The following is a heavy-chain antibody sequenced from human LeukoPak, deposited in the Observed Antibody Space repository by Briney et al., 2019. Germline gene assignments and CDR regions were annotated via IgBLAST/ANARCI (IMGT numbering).Heavy chain of an antibody. V-gene: IGHV3-48*02. CDR3: VRDFDYNFDY. CDR1: GFTFSSYV. J-gene: IGHJ4*02. CDR2: ICATI. Sequence: GGSLRLSCAASGFTFSSYVMHWVRQAPGKGLEWVSYICATISYADSVRGRFTISRDNAKNSLYLEMNSLRDEDTAVYYCVRDFDYNFDYWGQGALVTVSS. D-gene: IGHD4-11*01.